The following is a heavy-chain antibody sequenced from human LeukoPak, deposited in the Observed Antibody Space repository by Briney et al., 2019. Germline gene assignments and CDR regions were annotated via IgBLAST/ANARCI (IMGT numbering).Heavy chain of an antibody. D-gene: IGHD4-23*01. CDR1: GGTFSSYA. Sequence: GASVKVSCKASGGTFSSYAISWVRQAPGQGLEWMGGIIPIFGTANYAQKFQGRVTFTADESTSTAYMELSSLRSEDTAVYYCARKGCLRWKTEHDDFDIWGKGTMVTVSS. V-gene: IGHV1-69*13. CDR3: ARKGCLRWKTEHDDFDI. CDR2: IIPIFGTA. J-gene: IGHJ3*02.